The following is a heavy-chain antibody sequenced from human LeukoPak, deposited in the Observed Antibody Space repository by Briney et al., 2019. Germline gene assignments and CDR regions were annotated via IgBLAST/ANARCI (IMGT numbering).Heavy chain of an antibody. CDR2: IKQDGSEK. Sequence: GRTLRLSCAASGFTSSSYWMSCVRQAPGQGLEWVANIKQDGSEKPYVDSVKGRFTISRDNAKTSLYLQMNSLRAEDTAVYYCARGRVGGSYVYWGQGTLVTVSS. J-gene: IGHJ4*02. CDR1: GFTSSSYW. V-gene: IGHV3-7*01. CDR3: ARGRVGGSYVY. D-gene: IGHD1-26*01.